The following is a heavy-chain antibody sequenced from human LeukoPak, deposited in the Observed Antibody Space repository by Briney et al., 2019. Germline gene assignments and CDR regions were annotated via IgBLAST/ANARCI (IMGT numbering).Heavy chain of an antibody. Sequence: PGRSLRLSCAASGFTFSSYAMHWVRQAPGKGLEWVAVISYDGSNKYYADSVKGRFTISRDNSKNTLYLQMNSLRAEDTAVYYCARGGYCSGGSCSNYPYDYWGQGTLVTVSS. CDR3: ARGGYCSGGSCSNYPYDY. D-gene: IGHD2-15*01. J-gene: IGHJ4*02. CDR2: ISYDGSNK. CDR1: GFTFSSYA. V-gene: IGHV3-30-3*01.